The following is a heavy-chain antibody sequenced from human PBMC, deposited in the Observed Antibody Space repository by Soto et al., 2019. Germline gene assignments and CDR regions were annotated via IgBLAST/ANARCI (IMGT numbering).Heavy chain of an antibody. V-gene: IGHV3-30*18. D-gene: IGHD1-26*01. Sequence: GGSLRLSCAASGFIVSRNYISWVRQAPGKGLEWVAIISYDGSNTYYADSVKGRFTISRDNSKNTLYLQMNSLRAEDTSVYYCAKEGGLSGSYYISSSYYFDYWGQGTLVTVSS. J-gene: IGHJ4*02. CDR1: GFIVSRNY. CDR2: ISYDGSNT. CDR3: AKEGGLSGSYYISSSYYFDY.